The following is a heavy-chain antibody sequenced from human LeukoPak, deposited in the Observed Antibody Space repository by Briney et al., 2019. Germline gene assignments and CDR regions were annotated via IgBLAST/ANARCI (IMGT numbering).Heavy chain of an antibody. CDR2: FSGSGGST. V-gene: IGHV3-23*01. Sequence: GGPLRLSCAASGFTFSTYAMSWVRQAPGKGLEWVSSFSGSGGSTYYADSVKGRFTISRDNAKNSLYLQMNSLRAEDTAVYYCAELGITMIGGVWGKGTTVTISS. CDR3: AELGITMIGGV. CDR1: GFTFSTYA. D-gene: IGHD3-10*02. J-gene: IGHJ6*04.